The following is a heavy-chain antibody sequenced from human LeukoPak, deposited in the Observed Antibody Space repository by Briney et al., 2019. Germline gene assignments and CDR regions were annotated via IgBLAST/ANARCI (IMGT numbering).Heavy chain of an antibody. CDR1: GGPISSGSYY. CDR2: IHTSGST. V-gene: IGHV4-61*02. Sequence: PSQTLSLTCTVSGGPISSGSYYWNCIRQPAGKGLEWIGRIHTSGSTNYNPSLKSRVTISVDTSKNQFSLKLSSVTAADTAVYYCARDRWSGSGSYYNVYFDFWGQGTLVTVSS. CDR3: ARDRWSGSGSYYNVYFDF. D-gene: IGHD3-10*01. J-gene: IGHJ4*02.